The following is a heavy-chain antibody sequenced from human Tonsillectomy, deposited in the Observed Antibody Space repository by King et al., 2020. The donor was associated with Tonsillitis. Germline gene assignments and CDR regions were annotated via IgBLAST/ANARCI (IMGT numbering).Heavy chain of an antibody. V-gene: IGHV5-10-1*01. CDR3: ALAPGPDYDDSSGFGGWFDP. Sequence: QLVQSGAEVKKPGDSLRISCQGSGYSFTNYWITWVRQMPGKGLEWMGKIDPSDSYSNFSPSFQGHVSISVDKSISTVYLQWSSLKASDTAMYYCALAPGPDYDDSSGFGGWFDPWGQGTLVTVSS. D-gene: IGHD3-22*01. CDR1: GYSFTNYW. J-gene: IGHJ5*02. CDR2: IDPSDSYS.